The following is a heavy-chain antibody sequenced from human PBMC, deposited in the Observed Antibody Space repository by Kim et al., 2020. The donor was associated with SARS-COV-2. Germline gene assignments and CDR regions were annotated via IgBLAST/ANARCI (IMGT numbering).Heavy chain of an antibody. J-gene: IGHJ4*02. CDR2: IWYDGSNK. Sequence: GGSLRLSCAASGFTFSSYGMHWVRQAPGKGLEWVAVIWYDGSNKYYADSVKGRFTISRDNSKNTLYLQMNSLRAEDTAVYYCAKDSGSYYYDSSGYFDYWGQGTLVTVSS. V-gene: IGHV3-33*06. CDR3: AKDSGSYYYDSSGYFDY. D-gene: IGHD3-22*01. CDR1: GFTFSSYG.